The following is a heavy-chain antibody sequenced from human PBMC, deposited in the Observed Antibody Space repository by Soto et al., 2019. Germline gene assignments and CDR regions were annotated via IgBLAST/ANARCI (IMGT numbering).Heavy chain of an antibody. Sequence: EVQLVQSGGGLAQPGKSLRLSCAASGFTFRKFWMHWVRQVPGKGPVWVSYISSDGTTTDYADSVKGRFTISRDNAKDTLYLQMDSLRAEDTAVYYCAIQDCTNDVCRAAGVTVGGAHESWGQGTLVTVSS. D-gene: IGHD2-8*01. CDR2: ISSDGTTT. CDR3: AIQDCTNDVCRAAGVTVGGAHES. J-gene: IGHJ1*01. CDR1: GFTFRKFW. V-gene: IGHV3-74*01.